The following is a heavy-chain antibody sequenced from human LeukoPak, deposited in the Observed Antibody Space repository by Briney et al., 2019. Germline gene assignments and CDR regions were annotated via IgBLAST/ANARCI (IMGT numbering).Heavy chain of an antibody. CDR2: INHSGST. D-gene: IGHD6-13*01. CDR3: ARGPIAAAGSTDYGMDV. J-gene: IGHJ6*02. CDR1: GGSISSYY. V-gene: IGHV4-34*01. Sequence: SETLSLTCTVSGGSISSYYWSWIRQPPGKGLEWIGEINHSGSTNYNPSLKSRVTISVDTSKNQFSLKLSSVTAADTAVYYCARGPIAAAGSTDYGMDVWGQGTTVTVSS.